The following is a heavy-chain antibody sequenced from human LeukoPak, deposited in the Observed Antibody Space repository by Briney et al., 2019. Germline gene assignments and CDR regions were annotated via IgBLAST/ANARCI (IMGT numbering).Heavy chain of an antibody. Sequence: HPGGSLRLSCAASGFTFSSYAMSWVRQAPGKGLEWVSAISGSGGSTYYADSVKGRFTISRDNSKNTLYLQMNSLRAEDTAVYYCAKLGYCSSTSCYFDYWGQGTLVTVSS. CDR2: ISGSGGST. CDR3: AKLGYCSSTSCYFDY. D-gene: IGHD2-2*01. CDR1: GFTFSSYA. V-gene: IGHV3-23*01. J-gene: IGHJ4*02.